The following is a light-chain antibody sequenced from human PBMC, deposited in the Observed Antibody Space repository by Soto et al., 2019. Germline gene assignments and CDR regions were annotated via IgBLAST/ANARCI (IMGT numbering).Light chain of an antibody. CDR1: QSIRTS. CDR2: DAS. CDR3: QQRSNWPRA. J-gene: IGKJ5*01. V-gene: IGKV3-11*01. Sequence: ESAMTQAAATRSVARGEGAACSCRASQSIRTSLAWYQQKPGQAPRLLLYDASNRATGIPARFSGSGSGTDFTLTISSLEPEDLAVYYCQQRSNWPRAFGPGTRLEIK.